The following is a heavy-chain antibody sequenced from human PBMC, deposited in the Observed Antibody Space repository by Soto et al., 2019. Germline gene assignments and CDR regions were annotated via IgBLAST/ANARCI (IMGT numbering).Heavy chain of an antibody. J-gene: IGHJ4*02. CDR1: GFTFSSYA. V-gene: IGHV3-23*01. CDR2: ISGGDGSP. D-gene: IGHD3-16*01. Sequence: GGSLRLSCVASGFTFSSYAMTWVRQAPGKGLEWVSAISGGDGSPSYADSVKGRLTISRDNSKHTLYLHMNSLRADDTAAYYCAKWHTYNYDSLAFSGFDCWGQGTQVTVSS. CDR3: AKWHTYNYDSLAFSGFDC.